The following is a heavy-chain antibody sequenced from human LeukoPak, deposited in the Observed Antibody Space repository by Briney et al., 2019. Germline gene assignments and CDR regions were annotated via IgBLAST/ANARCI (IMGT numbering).Heavy chain of an antibody. CDR3: AKDRRLSGSSYFDY. D-gene: IGHD1-26*01. V-gene: IGHV3-23*01. J-gene: IGHJ4*02. CDR1: GFTFSSYA. CDR2: ISGSGGDT. Sequence: PGGSLRLSCAASGFTFSSYAMSWVRQAPGKGLEWVSVISGSGGDTYYADSVKGRFTISRDNSKNTLYLQMNSLRAEDTAEYYCAKDRRLSGSSYFDYWGQGTLVTVSS.